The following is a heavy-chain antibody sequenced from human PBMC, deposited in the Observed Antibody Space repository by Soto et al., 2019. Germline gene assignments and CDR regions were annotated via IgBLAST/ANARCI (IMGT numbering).Heavy chain of an antibody. V-gene: IGHV4-4*07. CDR1: GDSVSSYY. D-gene: IGHD2-15*01. J-gene: IGHJ6*02. CDR2: IYISGST. CDR3: VRDCSGGGCYSDYGMDV. Sequence: NPSETLSLTCTGSGDSVSSYYWSWIRQPAGRGLEWIGRIYISGSTDYNPSLKGRVSMSVDRSKNQFSLKLTSVTAADTAVYYCVRDCSGGGCYSDYGMDVWGQGTTVTVSS.